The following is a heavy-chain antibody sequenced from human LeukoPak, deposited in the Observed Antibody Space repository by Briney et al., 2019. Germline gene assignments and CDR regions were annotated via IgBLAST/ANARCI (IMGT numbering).Heavy chain of an antibody. Sequence: GSLRLSCAASGFTFSTYAMSWVRQAPGKGLEWIGEINHSGSTNYNPSLKSRVTISVDTSKNQFSLKLSSVTAADTAVYYCARGSVYDYWGQGTLVTVSS. D-gene: IGHD3-16*02. CDR3: ARGSVYDY. J-gene: IGHJ4*02. CDR2: INHSGST. CDR1: GFTFSTYA. V-gene: IGHV4-34*01.